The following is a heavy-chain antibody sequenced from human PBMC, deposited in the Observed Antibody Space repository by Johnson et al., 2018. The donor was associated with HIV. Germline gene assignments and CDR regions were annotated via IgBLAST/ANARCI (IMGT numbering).Heavy chain of an antibody. CDR1: GFTFSDYG. Sequence: VQLVESGGGVVQPGGSLRLSCAASGFTFSDYGMHWVRQAPGKGLEWVANIKQDGSEKYSVDSVKGRFTISRDNAKNSLYLQVNSLRAGDTAVYYCARDSSSWSLGAFDIWGQGTMVTVSS. J-gene: IGHJ3*02. V-gene: IGHV3-7*03. D-gene: IGHD6-13*01. CDR3: ARDSSSWSLGAFDI. CDR2: IKQDGSEK.